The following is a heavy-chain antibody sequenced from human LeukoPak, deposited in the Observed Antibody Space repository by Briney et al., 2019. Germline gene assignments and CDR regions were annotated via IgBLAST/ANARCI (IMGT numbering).Heavy chain of an antibody. Sequence: GGSLRLSCAASGFTFSSYGMNWVRQAPGKGLEWVSYISSSGSTIYYADSVKGRFTISRDNAKNSLYLQMNSLRAEDTAVYYCARDGLTYYYDSSGYSPLDYWGQGTLVTVSS. D-gene: IGHD3-22*01. CDR2: ISSSGSTI. CDR3: ARDGLTYYYDSSGYSPLDY. V-gene: IGHV3-48*03. J-gene: IGHJ4*02. CDR1: GFTFSSYG.